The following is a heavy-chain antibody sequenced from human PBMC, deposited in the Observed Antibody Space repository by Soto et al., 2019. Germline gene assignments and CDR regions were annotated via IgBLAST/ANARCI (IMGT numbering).Heavy chain of an antibody. CDR3: ARDRGYSYSYKSYYYYGMDV. CDR1: GFTFRSYA. D-gene: IGHD5-18*01. Sequence: QVQLVESGGGVVQPGRSLRLSCAASGFTFRSYAMHWVRQAPGKGLEWVAVISYDGSNKYYADSVKGRFTTSRDNSKNTLYLPMNSLRAEDTAVYYCARDRGYSYSYKSYYYYGMDVWGQGTTVTVSS. V-gene: IGHV3-30-3*01. J-gene: IGHJ6*02. CDR2: ISYDGSNK.